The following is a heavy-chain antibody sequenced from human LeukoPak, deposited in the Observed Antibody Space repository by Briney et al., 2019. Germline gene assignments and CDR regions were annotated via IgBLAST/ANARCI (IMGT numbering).Heavy chain of an antibody. J-gene: IGHJ4*02. D-gene: IGHD1-26*01. V-gene: IGHV3-7*01. CDR2: IKQDGSEK. Sequence: GGSLRLSCAASGFTFSRYWMSWVRQAPGKGLEWVANIKQDGSEKDYVDSVKGRFTISRDNAKNSLYLQMNSLTAEDTAVYYCAKDIGTTTYYFDYWGQGTLVTVSS. CDR3: AKDIGTTTYYFDY. CDR1: GFTFSRYW.